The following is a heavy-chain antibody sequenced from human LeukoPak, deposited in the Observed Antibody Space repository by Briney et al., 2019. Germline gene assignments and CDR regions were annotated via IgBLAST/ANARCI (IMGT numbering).Heavy chain of an antibody. V-gene: IGHV3-20*04. D-gene: IGHD6-19*01. J-gene: IGHJ1*01. CDR2: INWNGGST. CDR1: GFTFDDYG. CDR3: ARVEYSSGWYEYFQH. Sequence: PGGSLRLSCAASGFTFDDYGMSWVRQAPGKGLEWVSGINWNGGSTGYADSVKGRSTISRDNAKNSQYLQMNSLRAEDTALYYCARVEYSSGWYEYFQHWGQAPWSPSPQ.